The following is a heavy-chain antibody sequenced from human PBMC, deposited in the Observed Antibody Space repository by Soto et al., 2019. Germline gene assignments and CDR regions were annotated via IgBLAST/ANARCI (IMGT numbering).Heavy chain of an antibody. CDR3: ARGGESSGWYYYYGMAV. J-gene: IGHJ6*02. CDR2: IYYSGST. Sequence: TLSLTCTVSGGSISSGGYYWSWIRQHPGKGLEWIGYIYYSGSTYYNPSLKSRVTISVDTSKNQFSLKLSSVTAADTAVYYCARGGESSGWYYYYGMAVWGQGTTVTVSS. CDR1: GGSISSGGYY. D-gene: IGHD6-19*01. V-gene: IGHV4-31*03.